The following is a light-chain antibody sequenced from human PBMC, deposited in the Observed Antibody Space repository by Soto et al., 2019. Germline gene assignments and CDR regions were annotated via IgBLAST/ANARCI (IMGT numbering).Light chain of an antibody. CDR1: QSISSY. CDR3: QQSYSFT. Sequence: IQMTQSPSSLSSSLGYRFTITCRASQSISSYLNWYQQKPGKAPKLLIYAASSLQSGVPSRFSGSGSGTDFTLTISSLQPEDFATYYCQQSYSFTFCGGAKVDVK. V-gene: IGKV1-39*01. CDR2: AAS. J-gene: IGKJ4*01.